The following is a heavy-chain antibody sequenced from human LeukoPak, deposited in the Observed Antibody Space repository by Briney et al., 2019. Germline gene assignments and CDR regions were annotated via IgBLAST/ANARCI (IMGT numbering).Heavy chain of an antibody. CDR3: TRGPIAVAAR. J-gene: IGHJ4*02. D-gene: IGHD6-19*01. CDR2: IRSKANSYAT. Sequence: GGSLRLSCAASGFTFSGSAMHWVRQASGKGLEWVGRIRSKANSYATAYTASVKGRFTISRDDSKNTAYLQMNSLKTEDTAVYYCTRGPIAVAARWGQGTLVTVSS. CDR1: GFTFSGSA. V-gene: IGHV3-73*01.